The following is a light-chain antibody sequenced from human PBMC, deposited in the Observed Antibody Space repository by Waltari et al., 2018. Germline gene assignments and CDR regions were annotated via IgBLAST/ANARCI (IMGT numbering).Light chain of an antibody. CDR3: QHHFRLPAT. CDR2: GAS. J-gene: IGKJ1*01. CDR1: QSISRC. V-gene: IGKV3-20*01. Sequence: IMLTQSRLTLSVSPGARATLSCRASQSISRCLAWYQQKPGQAPRLLIYGASTRATGIPDRFSGSGSGTDFSLTISGLEPEDSAVYYCQHHFRLPATFGQGTKVEIK.